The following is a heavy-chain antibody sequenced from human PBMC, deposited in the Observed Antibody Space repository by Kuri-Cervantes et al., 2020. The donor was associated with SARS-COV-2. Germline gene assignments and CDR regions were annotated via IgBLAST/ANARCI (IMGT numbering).Heavy chain of an antibody. D-gene: IGHD1-1*01. Sequence: GESLKISCAASGFTFSSYWMHWVRQAPGKGLVWVSRINSDGSSTSYADSVKGRFTISRDNAKNTLYLQMNSLRAEDTAVYYCARVAKSGWNANNWFDPWGQGTLVTVSS. V-gene: IGHV3-74*01. CDR1: GFTFSSYW. J-gene: IGHJ5*02. CDR2: INSDGSST. CDR3: ARVAKSGWNANNWFDP.